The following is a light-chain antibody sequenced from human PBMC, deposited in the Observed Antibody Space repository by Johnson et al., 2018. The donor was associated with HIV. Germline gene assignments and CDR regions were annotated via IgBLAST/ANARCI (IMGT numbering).Light chain of an antibody. Sequence: QAVLTQPPSVSAAPGQKVTISCSGSSSNIGNNYVSWYQQVPGTASKLLIYDNNNRPSGIPDRFSGSKSGTSSTRGITCLQTGDGADYYCGTWDSSLSAGGANYVFGTGTKVTVL. CDR3: GTWDSSLSAGGANYV. V-gene: IGLV1-51*01. CDR2: DNN. J-gene: IGLJ1*01. CDR1: SSNIGNNY.